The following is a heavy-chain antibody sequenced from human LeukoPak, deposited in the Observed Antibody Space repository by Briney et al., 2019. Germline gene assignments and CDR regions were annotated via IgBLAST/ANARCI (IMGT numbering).Heavy chain of an antibody. Sequence: GGSLRLSCAASGFTFSDYYMNWIRQAPGKGLEWVSYITSSGSTQHYEDSVKGRFTITRDSAKNSLYLQMNSLRAEDTAVYYCARSRVSLYYDILTGYFDYWGEGPLVPVSS. V-gene: IGHV3-11*04. J-gene: IGHJ4*02. CDR1: GFTFSDYY. CDR3: ARSRVSLYYDILTGYFDY. CDR2: ITSSGSTQ. D-gene: IGHD3-9*01.